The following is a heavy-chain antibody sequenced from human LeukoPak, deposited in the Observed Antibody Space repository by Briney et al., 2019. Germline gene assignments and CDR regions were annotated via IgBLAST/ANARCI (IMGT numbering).Heavy chain of an antibody. D-gene: IGHD5-18*01. V-gene: IGHV4-39*01. CDR3: ARRWAYSYGFLVSTQNLDY. Sequence: SETLSLTCTVSGGSISSSSYYWGWIRQPPGKGLEWIGSIYYSGSTYYNPSLKSRVTISVDTSKNQFSLKLSSVTAADTAVYYCARRWAYSYGFLVSTQNLDYWGQGTLVTVSS. J-gene: IGHJ4*02. CDR1: GGSISSSSYY. CDR2: IYYSGST.